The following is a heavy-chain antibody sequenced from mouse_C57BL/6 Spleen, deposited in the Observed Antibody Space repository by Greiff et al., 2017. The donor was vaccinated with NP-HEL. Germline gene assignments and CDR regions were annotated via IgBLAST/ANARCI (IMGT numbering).Heavy chain of an antibody. D-gene: IGHD1-1*01. CDR2: ISDGGSYT. J-gene: IGHJ3*01. Sequence: EVQGVESGGGLVKPGGSLKLSCAASGFTFSSYAMSWVRQTPEKRLEWVATISDGGSYTYYPDNVKGRFTISRDNAKNNLYLKMSHLKSEDTAMYYCARDITTVKSAWFAYWGQGTLVTVSA. CDR1: GFTFSSYA. CDR3: ARDITTVKSAWFAY. V-gene: IGHV5-4*01.